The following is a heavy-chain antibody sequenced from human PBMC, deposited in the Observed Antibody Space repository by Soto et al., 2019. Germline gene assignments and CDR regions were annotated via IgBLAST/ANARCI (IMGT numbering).Heavy chain of an antibody. CDR2: IYYSGST. D-gene: IGHD2-2*01. CDR3: ARSSTSATYFDY. Sequence: QVQLQESGPGLVKPSQTLSLTCTVSGGSISSGGYYWSWIRQHPGKGLEWIGYIYYSGSTYYNPSLKSRXXIXVXKSKNQFSLKLSSVTAADTAVYYCARSSTSATYFDYWGQGTLVTVSS. CDR1: GGSISSGGYY. V-gene: IGHV4-31*03. J-gene: IGHJ4*02.